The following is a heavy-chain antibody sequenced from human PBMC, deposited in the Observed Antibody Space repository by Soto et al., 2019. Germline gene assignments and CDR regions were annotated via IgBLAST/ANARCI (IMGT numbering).Heavy chain of an antibody. CDR1: GFTFSTYT. CDR2: ISSGSSYI. D-gene: IGHD3-10*01. V-gene: IGHV3-21*01. Sequence: GSLRLSCAASGFTFSTYTMNWVRQAPGKGLEWISSISSGSSYIYYAGSVKGRFTISRDNAKNSLFLQMNSPRADDTAVYYCARDILSGGAYPDSWGQGTKVTVSS. J-gene: IGHJ5*01. CDR3: ARDILSGGAYPDS.